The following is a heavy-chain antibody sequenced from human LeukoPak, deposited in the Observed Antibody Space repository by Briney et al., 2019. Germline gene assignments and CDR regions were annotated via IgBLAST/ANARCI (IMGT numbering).Heavy chain of an antibody. CDR1: GFTFSSYA. V-gene: IGHV3-23*01. D-gene: IGHD4-23*01. CDR2: ISGSGGST. CDR3: AKDRGIQLRRAPLVDY. J-gene: IGHJ4*02. Sequence: GGSLRLSCAASGFTFSSYAMSWVRQAPGKGLEWVSAISGSGGSTYYADSVKGRFTIFRDNSKNTLYLQMNSLGAEDTAVYYCAKDRGIQLRRAPLVDYWGQGTLVTVSS.